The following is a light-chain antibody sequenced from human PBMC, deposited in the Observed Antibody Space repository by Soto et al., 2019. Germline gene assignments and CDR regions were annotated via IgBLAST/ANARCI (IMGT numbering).Light chain of an antibody. CDR2: EVS. Sequence: QSVLTQPASVSGSPGQSITISCTGTSSDVGSYNLVSWYQQHPGKAPKVMIYEVSKRPSGVSSRFSDSKSGNTASLTVSGLQAEDEADYYCCSYGGSYVFGPGTKVTVL. J-gene: IGLJ1*01. V-gene: IGLV2-23*02. CDR1: SSDVGSYNL. CDR3: CSYGGSYV.